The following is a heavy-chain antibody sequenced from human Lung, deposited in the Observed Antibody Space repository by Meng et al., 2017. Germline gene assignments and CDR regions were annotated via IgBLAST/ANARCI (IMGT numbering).Heavy chain of an antibody. D-gene: IGHD6-13*01. CDR2: INHSGST. Sequence: VQLHRGGAGLLKPSGPLSLTCAVYGGSFSGSYWSWIRQPPGKGLEWIGEINHSGSTNYNPSLKSRVTISVDTSKNQFSLKLSSVTAADTAVYYCARGLSGASSWYLIRSGYFDYWGQGTLVTVSS. CDR3: ARGLSGASSWYLIRSGYFDY. CDR1: GGSFSGSY. J-gene: IGHJ4*02. V-gene: IGHV4-34*01.